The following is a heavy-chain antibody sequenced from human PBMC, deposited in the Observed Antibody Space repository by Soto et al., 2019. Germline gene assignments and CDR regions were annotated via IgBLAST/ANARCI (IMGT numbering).Heavy chain of an antibody. CDR1: GDTVSSYA. D-gene: IGHD6-13*01. CDR2: ISYDGSNK. Sequence: GGSLKLSCAASGDTVSSYAMHGARQAPGKGLEWVAVISYDGSNKYYAASVKGRFTISRDNSKNTLYLQMNSLRAEDTAVYYCARDRKAAAGHYGMDVWGQGTTVTVSS. J-gene: IGHJ6*02. CDR3: ARDRKAAAGHYGMDV. V-gene: IGHV3-30-3*01.